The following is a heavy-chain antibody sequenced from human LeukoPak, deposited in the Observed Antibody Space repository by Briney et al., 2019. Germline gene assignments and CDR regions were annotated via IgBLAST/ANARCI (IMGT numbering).Heavy chain of an antibody. CDR1: GFTFSSYA. J-gene: IGHJ4*02. D-gene: IGHD3-3*01. CDR3: ARDFTIFGVVTGPFY. V-gene: IGHV3-30-3*01. CDR2: ISYDGSNK. Sequence: PGGSLRLSCAASGFTFSSYAMHWVRQAPGKGLEWVAVISYDGSNKYYADSVKGRFTISRDNSKNTLYLQMNSLRAEDTAVYYCARDFTIFGVVTGPFYWGQGTLVTVSS.